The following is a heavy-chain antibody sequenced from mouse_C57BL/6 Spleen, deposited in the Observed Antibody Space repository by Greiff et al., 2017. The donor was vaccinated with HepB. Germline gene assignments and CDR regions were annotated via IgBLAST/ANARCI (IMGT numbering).Heavy chain of an antibody. D-gene: IGHD3-1*01. CDR3: ARGGDVGAY. CDR1: GYTFTDYN. Sequence: VQLKQSGPELVKPGASVKIPCKASGYTFTDYNMDWVKQSHGKSLEWIGDINPNNGGTIYNQKFKGKATLTVDKSSSTAYMELRSLTSEDTAVYYCARGGDVGAYWGQGTLVTVSA. V-gene: IGHV1-18*01. CDR2: INPNNGGT. J-gene: IGHJ3*01.